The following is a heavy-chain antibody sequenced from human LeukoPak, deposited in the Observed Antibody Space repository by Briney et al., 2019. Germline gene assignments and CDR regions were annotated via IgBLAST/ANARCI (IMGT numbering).Heavy chain of an antibody. Sequence: SEALSLTCTVSGGSISSYYWSWIRQPPGKGLEWIGYIYYSGSTNYNPSLKSRVTISVDTSKNQFSLKLSSVTAADTAVYYCARVRRGGAAAGSSMDVWGNGTTVTISS. V-gene: IGHV4-59*01. CDR2: IYYSGST. CDR3: ARVRRGGAAAGSSMDV. J-gene: IGHJ6*03. D-gene: IGHD6-13*01. CDR1: GGSISSYY.